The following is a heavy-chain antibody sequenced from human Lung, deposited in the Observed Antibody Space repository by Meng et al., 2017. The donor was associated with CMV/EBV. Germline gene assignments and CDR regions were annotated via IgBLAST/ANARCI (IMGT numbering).Heavy chain of an antibody. Sequence: QLLQSGAELKKPGASVRVSCKASGYTFTHHGISWIRQAPGQGLEWMGWISCYNGDTNYAQKFQGKVTMTTDTSTSTAYMDLRSLRSNDTAVYYCARDPSNTSGRYAYFDYWGQGTLVTVSS. CDR2: ISCYNGDT. CDR1: GYTFTHHG. J-gene: IGHJ4*02. V-gene: IGHV1-18*01. D-gene: IGHD6-19*01. CDR3: ARDPSNTSGRYAYFDY.